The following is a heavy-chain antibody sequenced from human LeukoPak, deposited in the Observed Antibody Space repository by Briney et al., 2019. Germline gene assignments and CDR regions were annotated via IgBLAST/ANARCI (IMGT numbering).Heavy chain of an antibody. CDR2: ISYDGSNK. D-gene: IGHD6-25*01. J-gene: IGHJ6*04. CDR3: ARDGTPIYSSGWVYMDV. V-gene: IGHV3-30*03. Sequence: GRSLRLSCAASGFTFNSYGMHWVRQAPGKGLEWVAVISYDGSNKYYADSVKGRFTISRDNSKNTLYLQMNSLRGEDTAVYYCARDGTPIYSSGWVYMDVWGKGTTVTISS. CDR1: GFTFNSYG.